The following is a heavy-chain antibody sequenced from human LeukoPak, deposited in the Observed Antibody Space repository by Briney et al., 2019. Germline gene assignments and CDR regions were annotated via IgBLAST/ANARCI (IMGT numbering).Heavy chain of an antibody. CDR3: ARGGEDTAKPGPGGDYSSGRWFDP. Sequence: SETLSLTCAVYGGSFSGYYWNWIRQPPGKGLEWIGEIDHSGSTNYNPSLKGRVTISVDTSKNQFSLKLRSVTAADTAVYYCARGGEDTAKPGPGGDYSSGRWFDPWGQGTLVTVSS. CDR2: IDHSGST. V-gene: IGHV4-34*01. J-gene: IGHJ5*02. D-gene: IGHD2-21*01. CDR1: GGSFSGYY.